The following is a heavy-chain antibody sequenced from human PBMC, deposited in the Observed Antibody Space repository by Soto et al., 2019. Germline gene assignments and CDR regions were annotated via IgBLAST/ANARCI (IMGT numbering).Heavy chain of an antibody. J-gene: IGHJ6*02. D-gene: IGHD6-19*01. Sequence: SETLSLTCIVSGGSISSYYWSWIRQPPGKGLEWIGYIYYSGSTNYNPSLKSRVTISVDTSKNQFSLKLSSVTAADTAVYYCERXGIAVVYYYYGMDVWGQGTTVTVSS. V-gene: IGHV4-59*01. CDR1: GGSISSYY. CDR3: ERXGIAVVYYYYGMDV. CDR2: IYYSGST.